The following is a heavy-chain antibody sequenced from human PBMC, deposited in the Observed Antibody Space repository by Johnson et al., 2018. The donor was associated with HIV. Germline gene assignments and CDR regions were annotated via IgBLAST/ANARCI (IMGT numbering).Heavy chain of an antibody. Sequence: VQLVESGGGVVRPGGSLRLSCAASGFTFSSYDMHWVRQATGKGLEWVSAIGTAGDTYYPGSVKGRFTISRENAKNSLYLQMNSLRAGDTAVYYCARGSGYCSGGSCKGAVAFDIWGQGTMVTVSS. V-gene: IGHV3-13*01. CDR2: IGTAGDT. CDR3: ARGSGYCSGGSCKGAVAFDI. J-gene: IGHJ3*02. D-gene: IGHD2-15*01. CDR1: GFTFSSYD.